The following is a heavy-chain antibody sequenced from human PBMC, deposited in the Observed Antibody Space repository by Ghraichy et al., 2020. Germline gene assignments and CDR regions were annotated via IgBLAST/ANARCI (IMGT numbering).Heavy chain of an antibody. V-gene: IGHV4-34*01. J-gene: IGHJ5*02. CDR2: ISHSGNT. CDR1: GGSFSGYY. Sequence: SQTRSLTCAVYGGSFSGYYWNWIRQPPGKGLEWIGEISHSGNTNYNPSLKSRVTISEDPSKNQFSLKLTSVTAADTAISFCGSRGSSSGASWGQGTLVTVSS. D-gene: IGHD6-6*01. CDR3: GSRGSSSGAS.